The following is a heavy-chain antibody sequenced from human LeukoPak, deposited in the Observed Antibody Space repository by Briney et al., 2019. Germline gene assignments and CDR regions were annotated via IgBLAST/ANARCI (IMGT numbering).Heavy chain of an antibody. J-gene: IGHJ4*02. Sequence: EAAVNVSYKDSGYTFNRYEIIWVGQATGHPMEWMGGMRPTSSKTDYAQTCQGRVTMTWPNSRSTAYTELSSLRSEDTAMYYCARGLTVTTRPAVYWGQGTLVTVSS. V-gene: IGHV1-8*01. D-gene: IGHD4-17*01. CDR1: GYTFNRYE. CDR2: MRPTSSKT. CDR3: ARGLTVTTRPAVY.